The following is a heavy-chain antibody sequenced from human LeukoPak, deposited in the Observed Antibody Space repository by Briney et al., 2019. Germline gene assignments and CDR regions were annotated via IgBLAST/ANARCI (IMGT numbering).Heavy chain of an antibody. D-gene: IGHD3-10*01. CDR2: IYHSGST. CDR3: ARHGPYGSGSYGTNYYYYYYMDV. J-gene: IGHJ6*03. Sequence: PSETLSLTCTVSGYSISSGYYWGWIRQPPGKGLEWIGSIYHSGSTYYNPSLKSRVTISVDTSKNQFSLKLSSVTAADTAVYYCARHGPYGSGSYGTNYYYYYYMDVWGKGTTVTISS. CDR1: GYSISSGYY. V-gene: IGHV4-38-2*02.